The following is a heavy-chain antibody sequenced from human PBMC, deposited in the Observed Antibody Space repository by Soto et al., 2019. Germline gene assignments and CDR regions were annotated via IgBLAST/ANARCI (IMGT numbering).Heavy chain of an antibody. V-gene: IGHV4-34*01. CDR3: ARGRTVSTYSRYWDSGWYFDF. Sequence: QAQLQQWGAGLLKPSETLSLTCAVYGGSFSGYYWSWIRQPPGKGLEWIGEINDSGSTNYNPSLNSRITISVDTSKNQFSLKLSAVNAADIAVYYCARGRTVSTYSRYWDSGWYFDFWGRGTLVTVS. CDR1: GGSFSGYY. CDR2: INDSGST. D-gene: IGHD6-13*01. J-gene: IGHJ2*01.